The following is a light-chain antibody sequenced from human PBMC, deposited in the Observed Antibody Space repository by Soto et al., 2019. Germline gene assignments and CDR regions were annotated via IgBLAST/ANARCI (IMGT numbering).Light chain of an antibody. V-gene: IGLV2-14*03. CDR1: SSDIGNYDY. CDR3: SSYRLGHTWV. CDR2: DVS. Sequence: QSALTQPASVSGSPGQSITIPCAGTSSDIGNYDYVSWYQQHAGKAPKLIIYDVSNRPSGISNRFSGFKSGNTASLAISGLQAEDEAAYYCSSYRLGHTWVFGGGTKVTVL. J-gene: IGLJ3*02.